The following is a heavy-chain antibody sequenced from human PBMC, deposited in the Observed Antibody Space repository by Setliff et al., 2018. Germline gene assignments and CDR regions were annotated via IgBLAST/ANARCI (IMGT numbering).Heavy chain of an antibody. CDR1: GYTFTSYG. V-gene: IGHV1-2*06. CDR2: INPIGGGA. J-gene: IGHJ3*02. Sequence: ASVKVSCKASGYTFTSYGISWVRQTPGQGLEWMGHINPIGGGATYAQKFHGRVTMTRDSSTSTVYMELNSLGADDTAIYFCARDLNRWFGEFAFDIWGQGTMVTVSS. CDR3: ARDLNRWFGEFAFDI. D-gene: IGHD3-10*01.